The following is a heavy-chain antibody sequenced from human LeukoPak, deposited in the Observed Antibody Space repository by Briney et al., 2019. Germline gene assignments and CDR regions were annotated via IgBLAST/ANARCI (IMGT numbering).Heavy chain of an antibody. CDR3: ARRDILTGPFDY. Sequence: SETLSLTCTVSGYSITSAYYWGWIRQPPGKGLEWIGSFFLKGSTYYNPSLKSRVTISVDTSKNQFSLKLSSVTAADTAVYYCARRDILTGPFDYWGQGTLVTVSS. CDR2: FFLKGST. CDR1: GYSITSAYY. D-gene: IGHD3-9*01. J-gene: IGHJ4*02. V-gene: IGHV4-38-2*02.